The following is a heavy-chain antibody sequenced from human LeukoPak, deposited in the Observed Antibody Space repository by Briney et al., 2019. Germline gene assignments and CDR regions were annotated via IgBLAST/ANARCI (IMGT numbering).Heavy chain of an antibody. Sequence: GGSLRLSCAASGFIFSSYSMSWVRQAPGKGLEWVSVITGSGGNTYYADSVKGRFTTSKDNSKNTVYLQMSSLRVDDTAVYYCAKAASSSWPSYYYGMDVWGQGTTVTVSS. V-gene: IGHV3-23*01. CDR1: GFIFSSYS. CDR2: ITGSGGNT. CDR3: AKAASSSWPSYYYGMDV. D-gene: IGHD6-13*01. J-gene: IGHJ6*02.